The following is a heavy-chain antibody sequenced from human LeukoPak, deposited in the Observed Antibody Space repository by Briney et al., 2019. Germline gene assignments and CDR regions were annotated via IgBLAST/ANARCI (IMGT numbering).Heavy chain of an antibody. CDR3: ARDATGTFDY. V-gene: IGHV3-53*01. CDR1: GFTVSSNY. J-gene: IGHJ4*02. D-gene: IGHD1-1*01. Sequence: GGSLRLSCAASGFTVSSNYMSWVRQAPGKGLEWVSVIYSGGSTYYADSVKGRFTISRDNSKNTLYFQMNSLRAEDTAVYYCARDATGTFDYWGQGTLVTVSS. CDR2: IYSGGST.